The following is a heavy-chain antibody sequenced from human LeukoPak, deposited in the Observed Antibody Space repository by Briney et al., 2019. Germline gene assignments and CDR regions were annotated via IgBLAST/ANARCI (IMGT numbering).Heavy chain of an antibody. V-gene: IGHV4-4*07. CDR1: GGSIRNYF. CDR2: IYTSGST. J-gene: IGHJ5*02. CDR3: AREGFDP. Sequence: SETLSLTCYVSGGSIRNYFWSWIRQPAGKGLEWIGRIYTSGSTYYNPSLKSRVTISVDTSKNQFSLKLSSVTAADTAVYYSAREGFDPWGQGTLVTVSS.